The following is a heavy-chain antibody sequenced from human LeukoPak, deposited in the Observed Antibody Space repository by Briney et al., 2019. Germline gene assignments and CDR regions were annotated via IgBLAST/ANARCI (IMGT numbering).Heavy chain of an antibody. J-gene: IGHJ3*02. V-gene: IGHV1-69*04. CDR2: IIPILGIA. CDR1: GGTFSSYA. D-gene: IGHD3-22*01. CDR3: ARDSGYDSSGYYSYDAFDI. Sequence: SVKVSCKASGGTFSSYAISWVRQAPGQGLEWMGRIIPILGIANYAQKFQGRVTITADKSTSTAYMELSSLRSEDTAVYYCARDSGYDSSGYYSYDAFDIWGQGTMVTVSS.